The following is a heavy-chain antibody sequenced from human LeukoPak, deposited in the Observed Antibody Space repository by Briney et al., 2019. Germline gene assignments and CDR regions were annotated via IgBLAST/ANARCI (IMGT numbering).Heavy chain of an antibody. CDR2: ISWNSGSI. CDR1: GFTFDDYA. V-gene: IGHV3-9*01. D-gene: IGHD2-2*01. CDR3: ATRSCSISACRASSYHCMDF. J-gene: IGHJ6*03. Sequence: GGSLRLSCAASGFTFDDYAMHWVRQAPGKGLEWVSGISWNSGSIGYADPVKGRFTISRDNAKSSLYLQLNSLRAEDTAVYYCATRSCSISACRASSYHCMDFWGKGTTVTVSS.